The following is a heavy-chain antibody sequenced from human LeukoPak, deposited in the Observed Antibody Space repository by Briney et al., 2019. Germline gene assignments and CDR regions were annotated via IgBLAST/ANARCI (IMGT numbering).Heavy chain of an antibody. D-gene: IGHD2-2*01. CDR1: GGTLSSYA. CDR2: IIPIFGTA. Sequence: WSSVKVSCKASGGTLSSYAISWVRQAPGQGLEWMGRIIPIFGTANYAQKFQGRVTITTDESTSTAYMELSSLRSEDTAVYYCARSGKDIVVVPAARSSYYYYYYMDVWGKGTTVTVSS. CDR3: ARSGKDIVVVPAARSSYYYYYYMDV. J-gene: IGHJ6*03. V-gene: IGHV1-69*05.